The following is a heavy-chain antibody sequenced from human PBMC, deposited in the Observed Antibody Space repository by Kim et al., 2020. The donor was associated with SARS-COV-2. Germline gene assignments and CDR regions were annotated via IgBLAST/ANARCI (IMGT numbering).Heavy chain of an antibody. CDR3: ARSRGLAV. Sequence: GSEKSNVESVKGRFTISRDNAKNSLYLQMNSLRAEDTAVYYCARSRGLAVWGQGTTVTVSS. CDR2: GSEK. J-gene: IGHJ6*02. V-gene: IGHV3-7*03.